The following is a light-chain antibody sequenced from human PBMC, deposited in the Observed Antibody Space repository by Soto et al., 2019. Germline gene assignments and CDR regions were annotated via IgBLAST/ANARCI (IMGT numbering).Light chain of an antibody. CDR2: DDN. V-gene: IGLV1-51*01. CDR3: GSWDSSLSAYV. Sequence: QAVVRQPPSVSAAPGQKVTISCSGSSSNIGGNSVSWYQQLPGTAPKLLIYDDNKRPSGIPDRFSGSKSGTSATLGITGFQTGDEADYYCGSWDSSLSAYVFGTGTKLTVL. CDR1: SSNIGGNS. J-gene: IGLJ1*01.